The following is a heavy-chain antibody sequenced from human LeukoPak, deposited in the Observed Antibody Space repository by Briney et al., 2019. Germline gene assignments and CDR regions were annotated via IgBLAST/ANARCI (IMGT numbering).Heavy chain of an antibody. J-gene: IGHJ4*02. V-gene: IGHV4-31*03. CDR2: IYYSGST. D-gene: IGHD3-22*01. CDR3: ARAVRGTHYYDSSGPSDY. CDR1: GGSISSGGYY. Sequence: SETLSLTCTVSGGSISSGGYYWSWIRQHPGKGLEWIGYIYYSGSTYYNPSLKSRVTISVDTSKNQFPLKLSSVTAADTAVYYCARAVRGTHYYDSSGPSDYWGQGTLVTVSS.